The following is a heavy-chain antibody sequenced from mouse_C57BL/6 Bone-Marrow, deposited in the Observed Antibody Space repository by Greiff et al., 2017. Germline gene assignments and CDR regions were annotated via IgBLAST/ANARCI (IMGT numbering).Heavy chain of an antibody. CDR1: GYTFTSYW. J-gene: IGHJ2*01. V-gene: IGHV1-55*01. CDR2: IYPGSGST. Sequence: QVQLQQPGAELVKPGASVKMSCKASGYTFTSYWITWVKQRPGQGLEWIRDIYPGSGSTNYNEKFKSKATLTVDTSSSTAYMQLSSLTSEDSAVYYGAREDIVITTVVATDDYGGQGTTLTVSS. CDR3: AREDIVITTVVATDDY. D-gene: IGHD1-1*01.